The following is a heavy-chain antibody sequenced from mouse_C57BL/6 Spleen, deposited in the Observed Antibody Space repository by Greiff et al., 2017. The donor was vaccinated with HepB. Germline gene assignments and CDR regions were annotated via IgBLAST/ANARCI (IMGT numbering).Heavy chain of an antibody. CDR1: GYTFTSYG. J-gene: IGHJ4*01. CDR2: IYPRSGNT. V-gene: IGHV1-81*01. D-gene: IGHD4-1*01. CDR3: ARLTGKGGYAMDY. Sequence: QVQLQQSGAELARPGASVKLSCKASGYTFTSYGISWVKQRTGQGLEWIGEIYPRSGNTYYNEKFKGKATLTADKSSSTAYMELRSLTSEDSAVYFCARLTGKGGYAMDYWGQGTSVTVSS.